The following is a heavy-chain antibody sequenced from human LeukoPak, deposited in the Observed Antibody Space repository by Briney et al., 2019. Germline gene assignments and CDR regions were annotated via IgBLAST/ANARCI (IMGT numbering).Heavy chain of an antibody. Sequence: SETLSLTCTVSGGSISSYYWSWIRQPPGKGLEWVGYIYYSGSTNYNPSLKSRVTISVDTSKNQVSLKLSSVTAADTAVYYCASGGYCSSTSCYKYAFDIWGQGTMVTVSS. J-gene: IGHJ3*02. CDR3: ASGGYCSSTSCYKYAFDI. CDR1: GGSISSYY. D-gene: IGHD2-2*02. V-gene: IGHV4-59*01. CDR2: IYYSGST.